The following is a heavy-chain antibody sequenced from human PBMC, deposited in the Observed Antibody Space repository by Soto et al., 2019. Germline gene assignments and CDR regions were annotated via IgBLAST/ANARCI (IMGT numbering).Heavy chain of an antibody. CDR2: IYYSGST. CDR3: ARVWGGAFDI. D-gene: IGHD3-10*01. CDR1: GGSISSYY. Sequence: QVQLQESGPGLVKPSETLSLTCTVSGGSISSYYWSWIRQPPGKGLEWIGYIYYSGSTNYNPSLKSRVTIPVDPSMNQFSLKLSSVTAADTAVYYCARVWGGAFDIWGQGTMVTVSS. V-gene: IGHV4-59*01. J-gene: IGHJ3*02.